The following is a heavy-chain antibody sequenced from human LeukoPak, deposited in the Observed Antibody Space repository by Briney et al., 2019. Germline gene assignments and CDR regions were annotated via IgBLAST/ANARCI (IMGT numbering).Heavy chain of an antibody. V-gene: IGHV3-11*01. CDR3: ARDGQRNYYYGMDV. CDR1: GFSFSDYY. J-gene: IGHJ6*02. Sequence: GGSLRLSCAASGFSFSDYYMIWIRQAPGKGLEWLSYITDTGITKFYADSVKGRFTISRDNVKNSLFLQMNSLRADDTAVCYCARDGQRNYYYGMDVWGQGTTVTVSS. CDR2: ITDTGITK.